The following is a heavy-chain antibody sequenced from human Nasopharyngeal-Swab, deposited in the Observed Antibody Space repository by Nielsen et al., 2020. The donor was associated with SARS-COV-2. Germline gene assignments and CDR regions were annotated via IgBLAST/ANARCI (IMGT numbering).Heavy chain of an antibody. Sequence: GESLKISCAASGFTFSDYYMSWIRQAPGKGLEWGSYISSSSSYTNYADSVKGRFTISRDNAKNSLYLQMNSLRAEDTAVYYCARLIYGDYPLDYWGQGTLVTVSS. CDR2: ISSSSSYT. V-gene: IGHV3-11*03. D-gene: IGHD4-17*01. CDR1: GFTFSDYY. J-gene: IGHJ4*02. CDR3: ARLIYGDYPLDY.